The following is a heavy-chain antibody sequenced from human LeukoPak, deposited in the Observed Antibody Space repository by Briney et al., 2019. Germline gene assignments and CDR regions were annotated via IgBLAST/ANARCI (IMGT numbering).Heavy chain of an antibody. D-gene: IGHD3-22*01. J-gene: IGHJ6*03. Sequence: GGSLRLSCAASGFTFSSYDIHWVRQAPGKGLEWVAFIRYDGSNKYYADSVKGRFTISRDNAKNSLYLQMNSLRAEDTAVYYCARGGSSGYFGDYYYYMDVWGKGTTVTVSS. V-gene: IGHV3-30*02. CDR1: GFTFSSYD. CDR2: IRYDGSNK. CDR3: ARGGSSGYFGDYYYYMDV.